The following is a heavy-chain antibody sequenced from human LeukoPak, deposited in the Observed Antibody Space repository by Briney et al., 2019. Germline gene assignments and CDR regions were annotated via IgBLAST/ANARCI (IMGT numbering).Heavy chain of an antibody. CDR1: GFTVSSTF. CDR2: IYSGGNT. V-gene: IGHV3-53*01. CDR3: VRESSGSLDY. D-gene: IGHD3-22*01. Sequence: GGSLRLSCAASGFTVSSTFMRWVRQAPGKGLEWVSVIYSGGNTYYAESVKGRFTISRDNSKNTLFLQVNSLRAEDTAVYYCVRESSGSLDYWGQGTLVTVS. J-gene: IGHJ4*02.